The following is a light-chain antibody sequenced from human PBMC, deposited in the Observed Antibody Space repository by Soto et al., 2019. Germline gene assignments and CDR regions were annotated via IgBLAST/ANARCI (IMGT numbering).Light chain of an antibody. CDR1: SSDVGGYNF. V-gene: IGLV2-14*01. CDR3: CSYTSYSTYV. J-gene: IGLJ1*01. Sequence: QSALTQPASVSGSPGQSITISCTGTSSDVGGYNFVSWYQQHPGKAPKLMIYDVSYRPSGVSNRFSGSKSGNTASLTISGLQAEDEADYCCCSYTSYSTYVFGTGTKLTVL. CDR2: DVS.